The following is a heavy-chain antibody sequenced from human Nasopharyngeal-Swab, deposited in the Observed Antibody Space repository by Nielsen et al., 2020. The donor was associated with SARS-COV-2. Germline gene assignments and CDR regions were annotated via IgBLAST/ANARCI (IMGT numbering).Heavy chain of an antibody. J-gene: IGHJ4*02. D-gene: IGHD6-19*01. V-gene: IGHV4-4*07. CDR1: GGSISSYY. CDR2: IYTSGNT. Sequence: SETLSLTCTVSGGSISSYYWSWIRQPAGKGLEWIGRIYTSGNTNYNPSLKSRVTMSVDTSKNQISLKLTSVTAADTAVYYCARGPDNSGFYAFPFWGQGILVTVSS. CDR3: ARGPDNSGFYAFPF.